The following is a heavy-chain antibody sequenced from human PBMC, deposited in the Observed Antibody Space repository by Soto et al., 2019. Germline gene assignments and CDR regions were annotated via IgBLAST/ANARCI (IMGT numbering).Heavy chain of an antibody. CDR3: ARDKITLFGVAPDAFDI. V-gene: IGHV3-53*01. CDR1: GFTFSNYA. Sequence: PGGSLRLSCAASGFTFSNYAMNWVRQAPGKGLEWVSVIYSGGSTYYADSVKGRFTISRDNSKNTLYLQMNSLRAEDTAVYYCARDKITLFGVAPDAFDIWGQGTMVTVSS. J-gene: IGHJ3*02. CDR2: IYSGGST. D-gene: IGHD3-3*01.